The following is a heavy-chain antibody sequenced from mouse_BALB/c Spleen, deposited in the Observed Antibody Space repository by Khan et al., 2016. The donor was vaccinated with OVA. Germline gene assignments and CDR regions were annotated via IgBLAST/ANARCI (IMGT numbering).Heavy chain of an antibody. V-gene: IGHV2-6-5*01. J-gene: IGHJ4*01. Sequence: VQLKESGPGLVAPSQSLSITCTVSGFSLIDYDVSWIRQPPGKGLEWLGVIWGGGSTYYNSALKSRLSISKDNSKSQVFLKMNSLQTDDTAMYYCAKGVWSYYFALDYWGQGTSVTVSS. CDR1: GFSLIDYD. CDR2: IWGGGST. CDR3: AKGVWSYYFALDY. D-gene: IGHD2-10*02.